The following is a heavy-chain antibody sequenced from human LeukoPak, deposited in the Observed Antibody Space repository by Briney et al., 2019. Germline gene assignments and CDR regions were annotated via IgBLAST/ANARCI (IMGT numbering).Heavy chain of an antibody. CDR2: IYTSGST. Sequence: SETLSLTCTVSGGSISSYYWSWIRQPAGKGLEWIGRIYTSGSTNYNPSLKSRVTMSVDTSKNQFSLKLSSVTAADTAVYYCARGIAARPASFNYYYYMDVWGKGTTVTVSS. D-gene: IGHD6-6*01. CDR1: GGSISSYY. J-gene: IGHJ6*03. CDR3: ARGIAARPASFNYYYYMDV. V-gene: IGHV4-4*07.